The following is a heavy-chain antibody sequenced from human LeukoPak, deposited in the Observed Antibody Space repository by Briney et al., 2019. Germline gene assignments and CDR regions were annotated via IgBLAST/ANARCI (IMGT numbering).Heavy chain of an antibody. CDR1: GYTFTSYY. V-gene: IGHV1-46*01. Sequence: EASVKVSCKASGYTFTSYYMRWVRQAPGQGLEWMGIINPSGGSTSYAQKFQGRVTMTRDMSTSTVYMELSSLRSEDTAVYYCARDEVIIAVAAQRGWFDPWGQGTLVTVSS. CDR2: INPSGGST. CDR3: ARDEVIIAVAAQRGWFDP. J-gene: IGHJ5*02. D-gene: IGHD6-19*01.